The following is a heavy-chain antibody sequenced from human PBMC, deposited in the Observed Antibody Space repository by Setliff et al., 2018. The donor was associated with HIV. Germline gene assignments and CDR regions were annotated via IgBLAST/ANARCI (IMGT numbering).Heavy chain of an antibody. Sequence: GGSLRLSCEASGFTFSTYSMNWVRQAPGKGLEWVTFIEHDGSKKFYADSVKGRFTISRDNSKSTLYLQMNTLRAEDTAVYFCAKMHTAMDPDTFDIWGQGTMVTVSS. CDR1: GFTFSTYS. D-gene: IGHD5-18*01. CDR3: AKMHTAMDPDTFDI. J-gene: IGHJ3*02. V-gene: IGHV3-30*02. CDR2: IEHDGSKK.